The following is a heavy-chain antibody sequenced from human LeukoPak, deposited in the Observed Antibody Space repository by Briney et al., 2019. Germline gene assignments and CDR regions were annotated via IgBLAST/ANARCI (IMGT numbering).Heavy chain of an antibody. CDR3: ARDHEGGYFDY. CDR2: ISSSSSYI. V-gene: IGHV3-21*01. Sequence: PGGSLRLSRAASGFTFSSYSMNWVRQAPGKGLEWVSSISSSSSYIYYADSAKGRFTISRDNAKNSLYLQMNSLRAEDTAVYYCARDHEGGYFDYWGQGTLVTVSS. J-gene: IGHJ4*02. D-gene: IGHD3-16*01. CDR1: GFTFSSYS.